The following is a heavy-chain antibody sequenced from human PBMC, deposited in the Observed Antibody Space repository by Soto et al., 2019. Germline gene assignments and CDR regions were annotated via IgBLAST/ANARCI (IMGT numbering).Heavy chain of an antibody. CDR2: IYHSGST. CDR1: GGSISSYY. CDR3: ARIAVAGTYFDY. Sequence: TLSLTCTVCGGSISSYYWSWIRQPPGKGLEWIGYIYHSGSTNYNPSLKSRVTISVDKSKNQFSLKLSSVTAADTAVYYCARIAVAGTYFDYWGQGTLVTVSS. J-gene: IGHJ4*02. D-gene: IGHD6-19*01. V-gene: IGHV4-59*12.